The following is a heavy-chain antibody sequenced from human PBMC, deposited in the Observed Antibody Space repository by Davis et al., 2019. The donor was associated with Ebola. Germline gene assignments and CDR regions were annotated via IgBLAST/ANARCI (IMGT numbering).Heavy chain of an antibody. CDR1: GGSFRGYY. Sequence: SETLSLTCAVYGGSFRGYYWSWIRQPPWKGLEWIGEINHSGSTNYNPSLKSRVTISVDTSKNQFSLKLSSVTAADTAVYYCATDYLKFWGQGTLVTVSS. CDR2: INHSGST. D-gene: IGHD4/OR15-4a*01. CDR3: ATDYLKF. J-gene: IGHJ4*02. V-gene: IGHV4-34*01.